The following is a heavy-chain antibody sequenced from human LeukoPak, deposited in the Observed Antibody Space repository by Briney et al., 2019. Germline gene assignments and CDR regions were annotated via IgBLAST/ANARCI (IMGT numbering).Heavy chain of an antibody. J-gene: IGHJ5*02. CDR1: GGSISSGDYY. Sequence: ASQTLSLTCTVSGGSISSGDYYWSWIRQPPGKGLEWIGYIYYSGSTYYNPSLKSRVTISVDTSKNQFSLKLSSVTAADTAVYYCARSMVREYNWFDPWGQGTLVTVSS. D-gene: IGHD3-10*01. CDR2: IYYSGST. V-gene: IGHV4-30-4*01. CDR3: ARSMVREYNWFDP.